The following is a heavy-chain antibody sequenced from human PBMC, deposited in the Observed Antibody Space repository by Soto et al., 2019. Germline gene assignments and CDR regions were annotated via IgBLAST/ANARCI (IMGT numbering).Heavy chain of an antibody. D-gene: IGHD1-26*01. CDR3: AKEIVGAINY. Sequence: EVQLVESGGGLVQPGRSLRLSCAASGFTFDDYAMHWVRQAPGKGLEWVSGISWNSGKIGYADSVKGRFTISRANANNSLYLQMNSLRPEDTAFYYCAKEIVGAINYWGQGTLVTVSS. CDR2: ISWNSGKI. CDR1: GFTFDDYA. J-gene: IGHJ4*02. V-gene: IGHV3-9*01.